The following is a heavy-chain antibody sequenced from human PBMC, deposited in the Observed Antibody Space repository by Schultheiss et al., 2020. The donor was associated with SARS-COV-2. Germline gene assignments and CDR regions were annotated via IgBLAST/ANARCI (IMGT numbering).Heavy chain of an antibody. CDR1: GYTFTGYY. CDR3: ARADIVATISGYSYGYRLDY. CDR2: INPNSGGT. J-gene: IGHJ4*02. V-gene: IGHV1-2*06. D-gene: IGHD5-12*01. Sequence: ASVKVSCKASGYTFTGYYMHWVRQAPGQGLEWMGRINPNSGGTNYAQKFQGRVTMTRDMSTSTAYMELSRLISDDTAVYYCARADIVATISGYSYGYRLDYWGQGTLVTVSS.